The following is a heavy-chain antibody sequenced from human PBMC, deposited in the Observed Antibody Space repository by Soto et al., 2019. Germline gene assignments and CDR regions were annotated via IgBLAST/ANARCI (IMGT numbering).Heavy chain of an antibody. CDR2: ISSSSSYI. CDR3: ARVHYYDSRGLLI. CDR1: GFAFSSYN. J-gene: IGHJ3*02. V-gene: IGHV3-21*01. Sequence: GGSLRLSCAASGFAFSSYNMNWVRQAPGKGLEWVSSISSSSSYIYYADSVKGRFTISRDNAKNSLSLQMNSLRAEDTAVCYCARVHYYDSRGLLIWGQVTMVTVSS. D-gene: IGHD3-22*01.